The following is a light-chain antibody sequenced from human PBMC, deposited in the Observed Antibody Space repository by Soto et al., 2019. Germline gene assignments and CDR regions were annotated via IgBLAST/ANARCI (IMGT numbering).Light chain of an antibody. J-gene: IGKJ1*01. Sequence: EIVLTQSPGTLSLSPGERATLSCRASQSVNSNFLAWYQQKPGQAPRLLIYGASSRATGIPDRFSGSGSGTDFTVTISRLEPEDFAVYYCHQYGSSPATFGQGTKVDIK. CDR2: GAS. CDR1: QSVNSNF. V-gene: IGKV3-20*01. CDR3: HQYGSSPAT.